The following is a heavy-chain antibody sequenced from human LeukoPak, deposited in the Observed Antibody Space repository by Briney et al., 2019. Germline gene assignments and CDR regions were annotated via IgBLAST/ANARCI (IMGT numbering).Heavy chain of an antibody. Sequence: GRSLRLSCAASGFTFSSYGMHWVRQAPGKGLEWVAVIWYDGSNKYYADSVKGRFTISRDNSKNTLYLQMSSLRAEDTAVYYCAREPEDYFDYWGQGTLVTVSS. J-gene: IGHJ4*02. CDR1: GFTFSSYG. CDR3: AREPEDYFDY. D-gene: IGHD1-14*01. V-gene: IGHV3-33*01. CDR2: IWYDGSNK.